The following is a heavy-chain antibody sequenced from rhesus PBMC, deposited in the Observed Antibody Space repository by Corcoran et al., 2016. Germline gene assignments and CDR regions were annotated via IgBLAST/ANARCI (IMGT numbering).Heavy chain of an antibody. D-gene: IGHD6-31*01. CDR1: GGSIKTNY. CDR3: AAEGGSGWNFDF. J-gene: IGHJ4*01. CDR2: IHGGGGST. Sequence: QLQVRESGPGLVKPSETLSVTCGVSGGSIKTNYWGWIRPAPGRGLEWNGSIHGGGGSTSYNPSLKSRVTLSVDTSKNQLSLNVNSVTAADTAVYYCAAEGGSGWNFDFWGLGALVTVSS. V-gene: IGHV4-169*02.